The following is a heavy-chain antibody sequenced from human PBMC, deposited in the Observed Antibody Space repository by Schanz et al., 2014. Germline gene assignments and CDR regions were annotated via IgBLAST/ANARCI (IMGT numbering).Heavy chain of an antibody. CDR1: GFIFSGYA. Sequence: QVQLVESGGGVVQPGNSLRLSCAASGFIFSGYAMIWVRQAPGKGLEWVAVITYDGSNKYYADSVKGRFTISKHNSRHTLYLQMDSLTTDDTAVYYCARTDQQMQCPDYWGQGTLVIVSS. CDR3: ARTDQQMQCPDY. D-gene: IGHD2-2*01. CDR2: ITYDGSNK. V-gene: IGHV3-30*04. J-gene: IGHJ4*02.